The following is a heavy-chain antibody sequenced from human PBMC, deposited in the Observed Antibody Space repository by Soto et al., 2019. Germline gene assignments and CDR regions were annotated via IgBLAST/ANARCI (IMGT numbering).Heavy chain of an antibody. J-gene: IGHJ4*01. V-gene: IGHV3-9*01. CDR3: ATLAATTY. D-gene: IGHD1-26*01. CDR2: ISLNSGDI. Sequence: GWSLRLSCVASVITFDKYAMHWVRQAPGKGLEWVSGISLNSGDIGYADSVKGRFTISRDNTRNSLYLQMNSLRAEDTALYYCATLAATTYWGQGTLVTVSS. CDR1: VITFDKYA.